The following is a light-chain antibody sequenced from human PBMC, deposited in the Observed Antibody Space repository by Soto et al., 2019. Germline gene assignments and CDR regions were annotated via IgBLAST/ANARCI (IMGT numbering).Light chain of an antibody. V-gene: IGLV9-49*01. Sequence: QSVLTQPPSASASLGASVTLTCTLSSGYSNYKVDWYQQRPGKGPRFVMRVGTGGIVGSKGDGIPDRFSVLGSGLNRYLTIKNIQEEDESDYHCGADHGSGSNFGYWVFGGGTKLTVL. CDR1: SGYSNYK. CDR2: VGTGGIVG. J-gene: IGLJ3*02. CDR3: GADHGSGSNFGYWV.